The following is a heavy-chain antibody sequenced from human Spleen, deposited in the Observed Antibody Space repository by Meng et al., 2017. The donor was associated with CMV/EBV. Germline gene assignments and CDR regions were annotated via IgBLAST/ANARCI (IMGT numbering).Heavy chain of an antibody. J-gene: IGHJ4*02. V-gene: IGHV3-30*02. D-gene: IGHD6-19*01. Sequence: GESLKISCAASGFTFSSYGMHWVRQAPGKGLEWVAFIRYDGSNKYYADSVKGRFTISRDNAKNSLYLQMNSLRAEDTAVYYCARHFSSAGGYWGQGTLVTVSS. CDR2: IRYDGSNK. CDR3: ARHFSSAGGY. CDR1: GFTFSSYG.